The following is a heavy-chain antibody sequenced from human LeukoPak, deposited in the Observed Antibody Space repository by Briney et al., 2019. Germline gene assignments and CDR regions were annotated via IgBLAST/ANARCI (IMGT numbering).Heavy chain of an antibody. Sequence: GGSLRLSCATSGFTFSSYSMNWVRQAPGKGLEWVSCLSSSSSYIYYTDSVKGRFTISRDNAKNSLTLQMNSLRAEDTAVYYCARDLKYYDSSGFDYWGQGTLVTVSS. CDR3: ARDLKYYDSSGFDY. D-gene: IGHD3-22*01. J-gene: IGHJ4*02. CDR2: LSSSSSYI. V-gene: IGHV3-21*01. CDR1: GFTFSSYS.